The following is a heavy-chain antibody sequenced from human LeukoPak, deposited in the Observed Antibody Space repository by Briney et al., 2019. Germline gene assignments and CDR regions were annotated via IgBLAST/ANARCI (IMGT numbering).Heavy chain of an antibody. D-gene: IGHD3-9*01. V-gene: IGHV1-18*01. CDR3: ARAPYYDILTGYDYYYMDV. CDR1: GYTFTSYG. CDR2: ISAYNGNT. J-gene: IGHJ6*03. Sequence: ASVKVSCKASGYTFTSYGISWVRQAPGQGLEWMGWISAYNGNTNYAQKLQGRVTMTTDTSTSTAYMELRSLRSDDTAVYYCARAPYYDILTGYDYYYMDVWGKGTTVTISS.